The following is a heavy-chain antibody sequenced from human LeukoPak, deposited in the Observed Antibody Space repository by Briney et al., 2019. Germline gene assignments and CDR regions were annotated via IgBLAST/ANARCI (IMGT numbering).Heavy chain of an antibody. J-gene: IGHJ4*02. D-gene: IGHD3-10*01. CDR3: ARGGVAAKYYFDF. CDR1: GGSMSPLY. V-gene: IGHV4-59*11. CDR2: IFYSGSV. Sequence: SETLSLTCTVSGGSMSPLYWGWIRQPPGKGLEFIGYIFYSGSVNLNPSLKSRVTLSVDTSKNQISLKLNSVTAADTALYYCARGGVAAKYYFDFWGQGTLVTVSS.